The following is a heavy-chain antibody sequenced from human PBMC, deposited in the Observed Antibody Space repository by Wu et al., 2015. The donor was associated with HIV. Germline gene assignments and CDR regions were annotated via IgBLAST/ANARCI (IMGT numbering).Heavy chain of an antibody. CDR3: ASSSGWHNYFDY. CDR2: IIPVFGTA. V-gene: IGHV1-69*01. CDR1: GYTFTRYD. D-gene: IGHD6-19*01. Sequence: QLQLVQSGAEVKKPGASVKVSCKASGYTFTRYDINWVRQATGQGLEWMGGIIPVFGTANYAQKFLGRVTITTDESTSTAYMELSSLRSEDTAVYYCASSSGWHNYFDYWGQGTLVTVSS. J-gene: IGHJ4*02.